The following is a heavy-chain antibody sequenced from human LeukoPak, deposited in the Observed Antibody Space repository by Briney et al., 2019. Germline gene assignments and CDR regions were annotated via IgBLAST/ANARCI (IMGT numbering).Heavy chain of an antibody. V-gene: IGHV1-8*02. Sequence: GASVKVSCKASGYTFTSYDINWVRQATGQGLEWMGWMNPNSGNTGYAQKFQGRVTMTRNTSISTAYMELSSLRSEDTAVYYCARGPLVTTVFDYWGQGTLVTVSS. CDR2: MNPNSGNT. J-gene: IGHJ4*02. CDR3: ARGPLVTTVFDY. D-gene: IGHD4-17*01. CDR1: GYTFTSYD.